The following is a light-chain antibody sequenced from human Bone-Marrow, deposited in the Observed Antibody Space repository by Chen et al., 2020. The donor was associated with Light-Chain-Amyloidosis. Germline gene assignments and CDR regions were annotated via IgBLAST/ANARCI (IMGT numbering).Light chain of an antibody. J-gene: IGLJ1*01. CDR2: EVT. CDR1: SSDVGGENH. V-gene: IGLV2-14*01. CDR3: GSYTITNTLV. Sequence: SALTQPASGSGPHGQSITIPCTGTSSDVGGENHVSCYQQHPDKAPKLMIYEVTNRPPWVPDRFSGSKADNAASLTISGRQTEDEADYFGGSYTITNTLVFGSGTRVTVL.